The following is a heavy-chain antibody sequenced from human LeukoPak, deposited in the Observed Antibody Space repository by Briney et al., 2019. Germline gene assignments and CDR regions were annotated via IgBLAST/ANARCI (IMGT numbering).Heavy chain of an antibody. CDR1: GYTFINYY. J-gene: IGHJ4*02. V-gene: IGHV1-2*02. D-gene: IGHD3-10*01. CDR3: ARDGEYGTGSYYRGCFDY. Sequence: ASVKVSCKASGYTFINYYMHWVRQAPGQGLEWMGWIHPRSGETNYAYKFRGRVTMTRDTSISTTYMDLGSLGSDDTAVYYCARDGEYGTGSYYRGCFDYWGQGTLVTVSS. CDR2: IHPRSGET.